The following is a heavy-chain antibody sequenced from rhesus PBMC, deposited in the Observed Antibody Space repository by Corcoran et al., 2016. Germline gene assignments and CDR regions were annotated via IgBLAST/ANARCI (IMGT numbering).Heavy chain of an antibody. J-gene: IGHJ1*01. CDR2: ITPYNGNT. V-gene: IGHV1S2*01. Sequence: QVQLVQSGAEVKKPGSSVKVSSKASGYTFTGYYIPWVRQAPRQGIGWIGWITPYNGNTKYAQNFQGRVTMTRDTATSTAYMELSSLRSEDTAVYYCARKEYFEFWGQGALVTVSS. CDR3: ARKEYFEF. CDR1: GYTFTGYY.